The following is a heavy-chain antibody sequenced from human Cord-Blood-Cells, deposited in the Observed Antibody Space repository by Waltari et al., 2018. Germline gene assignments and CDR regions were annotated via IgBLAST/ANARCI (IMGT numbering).Heavy chain of an antibody. CDR3: AKDGSHRGYFDY. V-gene: IGHV3-53*01. CDR1: GVTVSSNY. CDR2: IYSGGST. D-gene: IGHD1-26*01. J-gene: IGHJ4*02. Sequence: EVQLVESGGGLIQPGGSLRLSCAASGVTVSSNYMCWVRQAPGKRLEWVSVIYSGGSTYYADSVKGRFTISRDNSKNTLYLQMNSRRAEDTAVYYCAKDGSHRGYFDYWGQGTLVTVSS.